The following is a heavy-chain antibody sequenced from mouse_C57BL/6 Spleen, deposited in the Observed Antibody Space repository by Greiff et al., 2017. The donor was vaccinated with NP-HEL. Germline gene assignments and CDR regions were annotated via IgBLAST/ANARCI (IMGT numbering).Heavy chain of an antibody. V-gene: IGHV1-82*01. CDR2: IYPGDGDT. J-gene: IGHJ4*01. CDR1: GYAFSSSW. Sequence: VQLQQSGPELVKPGASVKISCKASGYAFSSSWMNWVKQRPGKGLEWIGRIYPGDGDTNYNGKFKGKATLTADKSSSTAYMQLSSLTSEDSAVYFCAILLRYQGAMDYWGQGTSVTVSS. CDR3: AILLRYQGAMDY. D-gene: IGHD1-1*01.